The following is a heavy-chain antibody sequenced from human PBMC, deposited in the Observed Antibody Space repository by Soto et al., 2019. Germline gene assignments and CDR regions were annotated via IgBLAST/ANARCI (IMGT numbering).Heavy chain of an antibody. CDR2: IISLFGTP. CDR3: ARDLGSGYDRGEY. J-gene: IGHJ4*02. V-gene: IGHV1-69*12. Sequence: QVQLVQSGDEVKKPGSSVKVSCKASGDTFTNHVFNWVRQAPGQGLEWMGGIISLFGTPNYSRRFQGRVTITADESTATSYMALSRLRSDDTAVYYCARDLGSGYDRGEYWGQGTLVTVSS. CDR1: GDTFTNHV. D-gene: IGHD5-12*01.